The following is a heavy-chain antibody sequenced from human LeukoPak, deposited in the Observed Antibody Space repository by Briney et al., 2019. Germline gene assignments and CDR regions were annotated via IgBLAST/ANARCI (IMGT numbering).Heavy chain of an antibody. D-gene: IGHD3-9*01. V-gene: IGHV3-23*01. Sequence: QAGGSLRLSCAASGFTFSNFAMAWVRQSPGKGLEWVSGIYAGGDSKYYADSVRGRFTISRDNARDMVFLQMNSLRGDDTAVYFCAKDLTSGDGKWEFDSWGQGTLVTVA. CDR2: IYAGGDSK. J-gene: IGHJ5*01. CDR1: GFTFSNFA. CDR3: AKDLTSGDGKWEFDS.